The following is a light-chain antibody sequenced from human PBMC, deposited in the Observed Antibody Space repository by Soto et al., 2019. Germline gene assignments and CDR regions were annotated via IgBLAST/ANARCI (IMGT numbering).Light chain of an antibody. J-gene: IGKJ2*01. CDR1: QSVSSTY. V-gene: IGKV3-20*01. CDR2: GAS. Sequence: EIVLTQSPGTLSLSPGERATLSCRASQSVSSTYLVWYQQKPGQVPRLLIYGASSRATGIPDRFSGSGSGTDFTLTISRLEPEDFAMYYCHQYGGSPPYTFGQGTKLEIK. CDR3: HQYGGSPPYT.